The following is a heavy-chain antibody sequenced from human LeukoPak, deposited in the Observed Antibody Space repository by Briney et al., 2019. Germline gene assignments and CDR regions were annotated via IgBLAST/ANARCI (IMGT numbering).Heavy chain of an antibody. CDR3: ARSLSTAGIDF. D-gene: IGHD2-2*01. V-gene: IGHV4-38-2*01. Sequence: KPSETLSLTCAVSGYSISSGRYWGWIRQPPGKGLEWIGSVYHSGTTYYNPSLKSRLTISVDTSNNQFSLNLRSVTAADTAVYYCARSLSTAGIDFWGQGTLVIVSS. J-gene: IGHJ4*02. CDR1: GYSISSGRY. CDR2: VYHSGTT.